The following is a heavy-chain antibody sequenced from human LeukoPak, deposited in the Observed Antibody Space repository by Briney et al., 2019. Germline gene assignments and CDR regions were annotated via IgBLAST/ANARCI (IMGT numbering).Heavy chain of an antibody. J-gene: IGHJ4*02. Sequence: GGSLRLSCADSGFTFSSYGIHWVRQAPGKGLEWVAVISYDGSNKNNAESVKGRFTISRDNSKNPLYRQMSSLRAEDTAVYYCARSNYFDYWGQGTLVTVSS. CDR3: ARSNYFDY. CDR1: GFTFSSYG. V-gene: IGHV3-30*03. CDR2: ISYDGSNK.